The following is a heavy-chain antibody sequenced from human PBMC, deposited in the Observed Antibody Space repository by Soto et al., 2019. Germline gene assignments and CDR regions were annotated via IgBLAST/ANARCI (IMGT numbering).Heavy chain of an antibody. V-gene: IGHV5-51*01. J-gene: IGHJ6*02. Sequence: PGESLKISCKGSGYTFTNYWIGWVRQMPGKGPEWMGIIYPGDSDTKYNPSFQGQVTISADKSITTTYLQWSSLKASDTAIYYCAASIFYYGMDVCGQGITVTVSS. CDR2: IYPGDSDT. CDR3: AASIFYYGMDV. CDR1: GYTFTNYW.